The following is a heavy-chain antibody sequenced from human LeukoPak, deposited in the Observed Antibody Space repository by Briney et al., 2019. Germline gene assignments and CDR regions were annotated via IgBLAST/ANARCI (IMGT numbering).Heavy chain of an antibody. Sequence: GASVKVSCKASGYTFTGYYMHWVRQAPGQGLEWMGWINPNSGGTNYAQKFQGRVTMTRDTSISTAYMELSRLRSDDTAVYYCAITYYYDSSGYTPSFDPWGQGTLVTVSS. V-gene: IGHV1-2*02. CDR3: AITYYYDSSGYTPSFDP. CDR2: INPNSGGT. CDR1: GYTFTGYY. D-gene: IGHD3-22*01. J-gene: IGHJ5*02.